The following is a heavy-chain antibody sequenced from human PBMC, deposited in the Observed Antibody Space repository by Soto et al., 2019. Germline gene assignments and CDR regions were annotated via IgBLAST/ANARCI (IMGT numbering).Heavy chain of an antibody. J-gene: IGHJ4*02. CDR1: GGSISSSSYY. Sequence: SETLSLTCTVSGGSISSSSYYWGWIRQPPGKGLEWIGYIYHSGSTYYNPSLKSRVTISVDRSKNQFSLKLSSVTAADTAVYYCARNYGFYFDYWGQGTLVTVSS. D-gene: IGHD3-10*01. V-gene: IGHV4-39*07. CDR2: IYHSGST. CDR3: ARNYGFYFDY.